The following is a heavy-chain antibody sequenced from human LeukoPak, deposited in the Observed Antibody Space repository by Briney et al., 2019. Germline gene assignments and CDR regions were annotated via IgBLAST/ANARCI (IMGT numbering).Heavy chain of an antibody. CDR1: GFTFSSYW. V-gene: IGHV3-7*01. J-gene: IGHJ4*02. CDR3: ARVKGLSSWSFDY. Sequence: GGSLRLSCAASGFTFSSYWMSWVRRAPGKGREWVANIKQDGSEKYYVDSVKGRFTISRDNAKNSLYLQMNSLRAEDTAVYYCARVKGLSSWSFDYWGQGTLVTVSS. CDR2: IKQDGSEK. D-gene: IGHD6-13*01.